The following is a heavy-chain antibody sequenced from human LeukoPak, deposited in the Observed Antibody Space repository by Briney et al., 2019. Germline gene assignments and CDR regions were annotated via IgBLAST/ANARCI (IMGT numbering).Heavy chain of an antibody. V-gene: IGHV4-39*01. J-gene: IGHJ4*02. CDR1: GGSISSSSYY. CDR3: ARQGMEGRRDY. Sequence: SETLSLTCTVSGGSISSSSYYWGWIRQPPGKGLEWIGSIYYSGSTYYNPSLKSRVTISVDTSKNQFSLKLSSVTAADTAVYHCARQGMEGRRDYWGQGTLVTVSS. D-gene: IGHD1-1*01. CDR2: IYYSGST.